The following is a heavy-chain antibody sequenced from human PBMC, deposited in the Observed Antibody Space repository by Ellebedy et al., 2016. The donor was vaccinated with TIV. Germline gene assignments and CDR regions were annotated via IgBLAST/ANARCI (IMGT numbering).Heavy chain of an antibody. CDR3: ARDVLLWFGELLPPGYYGMDV. J-gene: IGHJ6*02. V-gene: IGHV1-69*13. CDR1: GGTFSSYA. D-gene: IGHD3-10*01. CDR2: IIPIFGTA. Sequence: AASVKVSCKASGGTFSSYAISWVRQAPGQGLEWMGGIIPIFGTANYAQKFQGRVTITADESTSTAYMELSRLRSDDTAVYYCARDVLLWFGELLPPGYYGMDVWGQGTTVTVSS.